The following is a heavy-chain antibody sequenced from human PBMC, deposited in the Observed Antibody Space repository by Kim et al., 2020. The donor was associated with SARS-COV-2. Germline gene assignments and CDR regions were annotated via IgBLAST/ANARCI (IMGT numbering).Heavy chain of an antibody. CDR3: ARGGVAVAGLNYYYYYGMDV. D-gene: IGHD6-19*01. V-gene: IGHV4-34*01. CDR2: INHSGST. Sequence: SETLSLTRAVYGGSFSGYYWSWIRQPPGKGLEWIGEINHSGSTNYNPSLKSRVTISVDTSKNQFSLKLSSVTAADTAVYYCARGGVAVAGLNYYYYYGMDVWGQGTTVTVSS. J-gene: IGHJ6*02. CDR1: GGSFSGYY.